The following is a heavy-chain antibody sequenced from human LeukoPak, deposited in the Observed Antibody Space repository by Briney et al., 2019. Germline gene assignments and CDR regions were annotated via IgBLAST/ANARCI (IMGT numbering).Heavy chain of an antibody. J-gene: IGHJ1*01. CDR1: GLTVSNTY. CDR2: IFVGGNT. V-gene: IGHV3-53*01. CDR3: ASGGDFEELPDAPGVEFFQL. Sequence: PGGSPRLSCAASGLTVSNTYMSWIRQSPGKGLEWVAVIFVGGNTDYAGSVKDRFTISRDNSKNTVYLQMNSLRSEDTAVFYCASGGDFEELPDAPGVEFFQLWGQGTPVIVSS. D-gene: IGHD2-21*01.